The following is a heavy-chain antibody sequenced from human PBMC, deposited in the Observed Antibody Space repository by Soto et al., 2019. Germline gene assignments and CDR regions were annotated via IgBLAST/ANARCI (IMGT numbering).Heavy chain of an antibody. Sequence: SETLSLTCTVSGGSISSSSYYFFCIRQPPGKGLELIGSIYYSGSTYYNPSLKSRVTISVDTSKNQFSLKLSSVTAADTAVYYCASDGEDTSSFDYWGQGTLVTVSS. CDR3: ASDGEDTSSFDY. D-gene: IGHD3-10*01. J-gene: IGHJ4*02. CDR1: GGSISSSSYY. V-gene: IGHV4-39*01. CDR2: IYYSGST.